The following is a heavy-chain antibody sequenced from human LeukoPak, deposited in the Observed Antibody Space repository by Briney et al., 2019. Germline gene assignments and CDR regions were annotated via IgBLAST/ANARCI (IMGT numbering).Heavy chain of an antibody. CDR1: GFTFSSYG. CDR2: IWYDGSNK. D-gene: IGHD5-18*01. Sequence: GRSLRLSCAASGFTFSSYGMHWVRQAPGKGLEWVAVIWYDGSNKYYADSVKGRFTISRDNSKNTLYLQMNSLRAEDTAVYYCARDAGYSYGYGIHFDYWGQGTLVTVSS. J-gene: IGHJ4*02. CDR3: ARDAGYSYGYGIHFDY. V-gene: IGHV3-33*01.